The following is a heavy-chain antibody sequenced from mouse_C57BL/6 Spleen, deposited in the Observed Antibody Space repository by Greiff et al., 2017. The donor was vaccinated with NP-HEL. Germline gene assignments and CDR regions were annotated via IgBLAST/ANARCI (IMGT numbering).Heavy chain of an antibody. V-gene: IGHV1-63*01. J-gene: IGHJ1*03. CDR3: AREGGGGYFDV. Sequence: QVQLQQSGAELVRPGTSVKMSCKASGYTFTNYWIGWAKQRPGHGLEWIGDIYPGGGYTNYNEKFKGKATLTADKSSSTAYMQFSSLTSEDSAIYYCAREGGGGYFDVWGTGTTVTVSS. CDR1: GYTFTNYW. CDR2: IYPGGGYT.